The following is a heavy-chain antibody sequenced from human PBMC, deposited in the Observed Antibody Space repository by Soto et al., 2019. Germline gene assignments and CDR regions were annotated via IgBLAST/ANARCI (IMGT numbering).Heavy chain of an antibody. D-gene: IGHD3-9*01. Sequence: PGGSLRLSCAASGFTFSSYGMHWVRQAPGKGLEWVAVISYDGSNKYYADSVKGRFTISRDNSKNTLYLQMNSLRAEDTAVYYCAKERADNAFDIWGQGTMVTVSS. V-gene: IGHV3-30*18. CDR2: ISYDGSNK. CDR1: GFTFSSYG. J-gene: IGHJ3*02. CDR3: AKERADNAFDI.